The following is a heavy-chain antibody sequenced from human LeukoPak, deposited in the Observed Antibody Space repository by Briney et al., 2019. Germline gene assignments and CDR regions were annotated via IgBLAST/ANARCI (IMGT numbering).Heavy chain of an antibody. CDR3: VTVKVRVPWFDS. J-gene: IGHJ5*01. V-gene: IGHV3-23*01. CDR2: ISGSGGST. Sequence: PGGSLRLSCAASGFTFSSYAMSWVRQAPGQRLEWVSGISGSGGSTYYEDSVKSRFTISRDTSKNTLSLQMNSVRAEDTAVYYCVTVKVRVPWFDSWGQGNLVIVSS. D-gene: IGHD4-17*01. CDR1: GFTFSSYA.